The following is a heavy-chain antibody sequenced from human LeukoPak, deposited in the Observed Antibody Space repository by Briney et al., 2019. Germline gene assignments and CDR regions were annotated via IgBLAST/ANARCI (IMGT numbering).Heavy chain of an antibody. J-gene: IGHJ4*02. D-gene: IGHD1-26*01. Sequence: GGSLRLSCAASGFTFSSYGMHWVRQAPGKGLEWVAFIRYDGSNKYYADSVKGRFTISRDNSKNTLNLQMNSLRVEDTAIYYCAKKGLVGATDLRAFDYWGQGTLVTVSS. V-gene: IGHV3-30*02. CDR1: GFTFSSYG. CDR2: IRYDGSNK. CDR3: AKKGLVGATDLRAFDY.